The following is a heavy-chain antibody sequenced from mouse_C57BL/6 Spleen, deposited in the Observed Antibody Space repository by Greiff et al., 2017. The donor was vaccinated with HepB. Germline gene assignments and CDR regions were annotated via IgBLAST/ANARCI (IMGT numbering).Heavy chain of an antibody. J-gene: IGHJ4*01. CDR2: ISSGSSTI. D-gene: IGHD1-1*01. Sequence: EVRLVESGGGLVKPGGSLKLSCAASGFTFSDYGMHWVRQAPEKGLEWVAYISSGSSTIYYADTVKGRFTISRDNAKNTLFLQMTSLRSEDTAMYYCARRYYSYYYAMDYWGQGTSVTVSS. V-gene: IGHV5-17*01. CDR3: ARRYYSYYYAMDY. CDR1: GFTFSDYG.